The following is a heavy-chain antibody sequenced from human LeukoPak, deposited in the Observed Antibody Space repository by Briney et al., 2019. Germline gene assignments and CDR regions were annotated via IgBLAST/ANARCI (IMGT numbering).Heavy chain of an antibody. CDR1: GFTFSNAW. CDR3: ITDQVFLSSGWSYYFDY. Sequence: KAGGSLRLSCAASGFTFSNAWMSWVRQAPGKGLEWVGRIKSKTDGGTTDYAAPVKGRFTISRDDSKNTLYLQMNSLKTEDTAVYYCITDQVFLSSGWSYYFDYWGQGTLVTVSS. CDR2: IKSKTDGGTT. D-gene: IGHD6-19*01. V-gene: IGHV3-15*01. J-gene: IGHJ4*02.